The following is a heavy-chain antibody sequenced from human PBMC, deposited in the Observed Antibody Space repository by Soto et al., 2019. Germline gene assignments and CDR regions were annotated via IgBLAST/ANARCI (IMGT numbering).Heavy chain of an antibody. V-gene: IGHV4-4*02. D-gene: IGHD5-12*01. CDR1: GGPISSSNW. Sequence: QVQLQESGPGLVKPSGTLSLTCAVSGGPISSSNWWSWVRQPPGKGLEWIGEIYHSGSTNYNPSLKSRVTLSVNESKNPFSLKMSSVTAADTAVYYCARGSGYLDWGQGTLVTVSS. J-gene: IGHJ4*02. CDR2: IYHSGST. CDR3: ARGSGYLD.